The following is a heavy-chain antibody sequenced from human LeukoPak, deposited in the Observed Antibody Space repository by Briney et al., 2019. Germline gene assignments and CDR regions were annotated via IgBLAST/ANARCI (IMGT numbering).Heavy chain of an antibody. Sequence: GESLQISCQCSGSIFTSYWIGWVRPLPGKGLEWMGIIYPGDSDTRYSPSFQGQVTISADNSISTAYLQWSSLKASDTAMYYCARGYCSGGSCLDAFDIWGQGTMVTVSS. CDR1: GSIFTSYW. D-gene: IGHD2-15*01. V-gene: IGHV5-51*01. J-gene: IGHJ3*02. CDR2: IYPGDSDT. CDR3: ARGYCSGGSCLDAFDI.